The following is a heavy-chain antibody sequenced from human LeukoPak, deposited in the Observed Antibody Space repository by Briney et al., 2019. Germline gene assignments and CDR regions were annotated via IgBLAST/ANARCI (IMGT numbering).Heavy chain of an antibody. CDR3: AREGLIVGADDAFDI. CDR1: GGSISSGGYS. CDR2: IYYSGST. Sequence: SETLSLTCAVSGGSISSGGYSWSWIRQPPGKGLEWIGYIYYSGSTDYNPSLKSRVTISVDTSKNQFSLKVNSVTAADTAVYYCAREGLIVGADDAFDIWGQGTMVTVSS. D-gene: IGHD1-26*01. V-gene: IGHV4-30-4*07. J-gene: IGHJ3*02.